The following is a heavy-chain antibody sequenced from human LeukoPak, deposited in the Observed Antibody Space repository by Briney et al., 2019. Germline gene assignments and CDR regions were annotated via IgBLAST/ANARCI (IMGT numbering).Heavy chain of an antibody. CDR2: IYFNGIT. V-gene: IGHV4-59*01. D-gene: IGHD2-15*01. Sequence: SDTLSLTCSVSGGSISHSYWDWFRQAPGKGLEWIGYIYFNGITKYNPSLQNRITMSVDTSKNEFSLKLTSVTAADTAVYYCARDDRYCSGGNCYLGVFDSWGQGALVIVSS. J-gene: IGHJ4*02. CDR3: ARDDRYCSGGNCYLGVFDS. CDR1: GGSISHSY.